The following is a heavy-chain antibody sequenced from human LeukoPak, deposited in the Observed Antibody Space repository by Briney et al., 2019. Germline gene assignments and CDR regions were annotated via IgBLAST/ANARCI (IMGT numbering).Heavy chain of an antibody. V-gene: IGHV4-59*08. CDR1: GDSISSYY. Sequence: SETLSLTCTVSGDSISSYYWSWIRQPPGKGLEWIGYIYYSGSTNYNPSLKSRVTISVDTSKNQFSLKLSSVTAADTAVYYCARRAIVGAFFDYWGQGTLVTVSS. D-gene: IGHD1-26*01. CDR2: IYYSGST. CDR3: ARRAIVGAFFDY. J-gene: IGHJ4*02.